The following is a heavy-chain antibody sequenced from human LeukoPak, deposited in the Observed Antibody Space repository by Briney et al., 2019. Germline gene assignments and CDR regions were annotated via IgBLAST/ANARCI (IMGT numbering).Heavy chain of an antibody. CDR1: GYTFTNYG. CDR3: ARDGLVTKFDP. D-gene: IGHD2-21*02. J-gene: IGHJ5*02. Sequence: ASVKVSCKASGYTFTNYGISWVRQAPGQGLEWMGWISTYNGNTNYAQKLQGRVSMTIDTSTSTAYMELRSLRSDDTAVYYCARDGLVTKFDPWGQGTLVTVSS. CDR2: ISTYNGNT. V-gene: IGHV1-18*01.